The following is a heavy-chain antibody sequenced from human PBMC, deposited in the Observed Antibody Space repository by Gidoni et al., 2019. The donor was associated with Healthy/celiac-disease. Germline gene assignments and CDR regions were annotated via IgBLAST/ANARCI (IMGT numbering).Heavy chain of an antibody. CDR2: ISGKCGRI. CDR1: GFTFDDYA. V-gene: IGHV3-9*01. J-gene: IGHJ3*02. D-gene: IGHD6-19*01. CDR3: AKCLIAVGWGDAFDI. Sequence: EVQLVESVGGLVQPARSLRLSCAASGFTFDDYAMHWVRQAPGKGMEWVSGISGKCGRIGDADSGKGRLPISRENAKNSLYLQMNSLRAEDTALYYCAKCLIAVGWGDAFDIWGQGTMVTVS.